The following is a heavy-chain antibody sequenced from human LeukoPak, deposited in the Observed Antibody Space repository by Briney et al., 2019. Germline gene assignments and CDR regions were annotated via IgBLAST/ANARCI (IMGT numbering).Heavy chain of an antibody. CDR2: IYPGDSDT. CDR1: GYSFTNYW. V-gene: IGHV5-51*01. D-gene: IGHD2-21*02. Sequence: GESLQISFKGSGYSFTNYWIGWVRQMPGKGLEWMGIIYPGDSDTRYSPSFQGQVTISADKSISTAYLQWSSLKASDTAMYYCARLGEVTATEVFDYWGQGTLVTVSS. J-gene: IGHJ4*02. CDR3: ARLGEVTATEVFDY.